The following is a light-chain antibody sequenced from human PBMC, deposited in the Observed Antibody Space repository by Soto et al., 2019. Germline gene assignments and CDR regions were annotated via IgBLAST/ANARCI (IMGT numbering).Light chain of an antibody. CDR1: SSDVGSYNR. Sequence: QSALTQPPSVSGSPGQSVAISCTGTSSDVGSYNRVSWYQQPPGTAPKLMIYDVNNRPSGVPDRFSGSKSGNTASLTISGRQAEDEADYYCSSYTISSTHVFGTETKLTVL. CDR3: SSYTISSTHV. J-gene: IGLJ1*01. CDR2: DVN. V-gene: IGLV2-18*02.